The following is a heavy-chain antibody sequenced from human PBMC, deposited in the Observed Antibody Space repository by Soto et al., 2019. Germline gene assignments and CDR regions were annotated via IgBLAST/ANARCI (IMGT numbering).Heavy chain of an antibody. D-gene: IGHD6-13*01. CDR1: GFTVSSNY. J-gene: IGHJ1*01. V-gene: IGHV3-53*01. CDR2: IYSGGST. Sequence: GGSLRLSCAASGFTVSSNYMSWVRQAPGKGLEWVSVIYSGGSTYYADSVKGRFTISRDNSKNTLYLQMNSLRAEDTAVYYCARDRWSSSTGYSSSWGQGTLVTV. CDR3: ARDRWSSSTGYSSS.